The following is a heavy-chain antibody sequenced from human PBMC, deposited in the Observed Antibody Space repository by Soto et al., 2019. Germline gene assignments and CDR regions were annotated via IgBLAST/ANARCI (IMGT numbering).Heavy chain of an antibody. J-gene: IGHJ3*02. Sequence: GALRLSCAASGFTVSGYWMSWVRQAPGKGLEWVANIKQDGSEQFYVDSVKGRFTISRDNAKNSLYLQMNSLRAEDTAVYYCARDPSYGDYSDAFDIWGQGTMVTVS. D-gene: IGHD4-17*01. V-gene: IGHV3-7*05. CDR3: ARDPSYGDYSDAFDI. CDR2: IKQDGSEQ. CDR1: GFTVSGYW.